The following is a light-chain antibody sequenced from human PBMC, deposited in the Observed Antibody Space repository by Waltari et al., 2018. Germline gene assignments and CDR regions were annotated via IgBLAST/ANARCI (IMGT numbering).Light chain of an antibody. CDR3: WSYTGDSAWE. Sequence: QSALTQPASVSGSPGQSITISCAGTSNDVGHYKLVSWYQHQPGNVPKLILYEVNKPTSGFFNWFAGSKGDKTAALPMSGVKDEDEADYYFWSYTGDSAWEFGGETKLIVL. CDR1: SNDVGHYKL. V-gene: IGLV2-23*02. CDR2: EVN. J-gene: IGLJ3*02.